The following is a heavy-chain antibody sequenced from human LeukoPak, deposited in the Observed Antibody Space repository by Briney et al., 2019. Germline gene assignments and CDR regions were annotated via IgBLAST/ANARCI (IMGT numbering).Heavy chain of an antibody. Sequence: SETLSLTCTVSGGSISSYYWSWIRQPPGKGLEWIGYIYYSGSTNYNPSLKSRVTISVDTSKNQFSLKLSSVTAADMAVYYCARREIVGASDAFDIWGQGTMVTVSS. CDR3: ARREIVGASDAFDI. D-gene: IGHD1-26*01. V-gene: IGHV4-59*08. J-gene: IGHJ3*02. CDR2: IYYSGST. CDR1: GGSISSYY.